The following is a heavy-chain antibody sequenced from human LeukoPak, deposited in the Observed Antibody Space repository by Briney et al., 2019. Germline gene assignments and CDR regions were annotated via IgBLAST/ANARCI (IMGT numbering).Heavy chain of an antibody. J-gene: IGHJ5*02. D-gene: IGHD3-10*01. V-gene: IGHV3-30*18. CDR3: TKEGLGSGTFSAWFDL. Sequence: GGSLRLSCTPSGFTFSSYGMHWVRQAPGKGLEWVAVVSYEGSTVYYADSVKGRFTISRDNSKNTLYLQMNSLRVEDTAVYYCTKEGLGSGTFSAWFDLWGQGTLVTVSS. CDR2: VSYEGSTV. CDR1: GFTFSSYG.